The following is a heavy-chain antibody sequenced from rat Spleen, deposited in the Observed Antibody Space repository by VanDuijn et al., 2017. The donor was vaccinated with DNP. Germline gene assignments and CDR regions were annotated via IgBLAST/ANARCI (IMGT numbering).Heavy chain of an antibody. CDR3: TRGGYSSYSPYAMDA. CDR2: ISTSGGST. Sequence: EVQLVESGGGLVQPGRSMKLSCAASGFTFSSFPMAWVRQAPTKGLEWVATISTSGGSTYYRDSVKGRFTISRANAKSTLYLQMNSLRSEDTATYYCTRGGYSSYSPYAMDAWGQGTSVTVSS. CDR1: GFTFSSFP. D-gene: IGHD1-2*01. V-gene: IGHV5-46*01. J-gene: IGHJ4*01.